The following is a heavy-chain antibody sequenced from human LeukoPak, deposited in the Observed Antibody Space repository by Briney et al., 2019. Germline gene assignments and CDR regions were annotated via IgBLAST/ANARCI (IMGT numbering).Heavy chain of an antibody. V-gene: IGHV3-74*01. CDR3: ARYQLLSGGGVLDI. CDR1: GFTLSSYW. J-gene: IGHJ3*02. CDR2: INNGGSST. D-gene: IGHD2-2*01. Sequence: AGSLRLSCAASGFTLSSYWMHWVRQAPGKGLVWLSRINNGGSSTSYADAVKGRCTICRDNAKNTLYLQMNSLRAEDTAGYYWARYQLLSGGGVLDIWGQGTMVTVSS.